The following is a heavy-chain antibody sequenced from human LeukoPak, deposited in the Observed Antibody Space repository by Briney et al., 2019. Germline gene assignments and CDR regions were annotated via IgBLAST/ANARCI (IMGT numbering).Heavy chain of an antibody. J-gene: IGHJ4*02. CDR1: GFTFSSYT. Sequence: PGGSLRLSCAASGFTFSSYTMIWVRQAPGKGLEWLPTITVGSGNTYYADSVQGRFTISRDNSKNMFHLQMNSLRAEDTAVYYCAKSRSVAGTIFDYWGQGTLVTVSS. V-gene: IGHV3-23*01. D-gene: IGHD6-19*01. CDR2: ITVGSGNT. CDR3: AKSRSVAGTIFDY.